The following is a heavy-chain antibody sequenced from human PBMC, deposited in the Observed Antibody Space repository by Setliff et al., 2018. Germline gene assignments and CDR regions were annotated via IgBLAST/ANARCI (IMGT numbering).Heavy chain of an antibody. J-gene: IGHJ4*02. V-gene: IGHV1-69*13. CDR2: IIPLFRTA. Sequence: SGKVSCKASGRTFRTDGFSCVRQAPGEGLEWMGRIIPLFRTANYAQKFRGRVTSSADESTSTAYLEVYSLKPDDTAVYYCARDTRDKSDRSGYYLSLDRWGQGSLVTVSS. CDR3: ARDTRDKSDRSGYYLSLDR. D-gene: IGHD3-22*01. CDR1: GRTFRTDG.